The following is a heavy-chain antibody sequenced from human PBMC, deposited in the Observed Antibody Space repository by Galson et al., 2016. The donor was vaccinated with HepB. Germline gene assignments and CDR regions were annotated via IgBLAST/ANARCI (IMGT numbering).Heavy chain of an antibody. CDR3: ARSFDAAGSRSLDH. Sequence: SLRLSCAASGSTLSTDGVHWVRQAPGKGLGWVAVIWYDGSKKYYADSVKGPFTFSRDNAKNTLYLQMNSLRVEDTAVYFCARSFDAAGSRSLDHWGQGTLVTVAS. CDR2: IWYDGSKK. J-gene: IGHJ4*02. V-gene: IGHV3-33*01. D-gene: IGHD6-13*01. CDR1: GSTLSTDG.